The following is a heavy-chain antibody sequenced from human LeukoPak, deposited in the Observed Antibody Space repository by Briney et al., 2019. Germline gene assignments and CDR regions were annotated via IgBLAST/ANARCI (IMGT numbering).Heavy chain of an antibody. CDR2: INHSGST. CDR1: GGSFSGYY. CDR3: ARDEANSYGPRKYYYMDV. Sequence: SETLSLTCAVYGGSFSGYYWSWIRQPPGKGLEWIGEINHSGSTAYNPSPKSRVTISVDASKNQFSLTVSSLTAADTAVYYCARDEANSYGPRKYYYMDVWGKGTTVTISS. D-gene: IGHD5-18*01. J-gene: IGHJ6*03. V-gene: IGHV4-34*01.